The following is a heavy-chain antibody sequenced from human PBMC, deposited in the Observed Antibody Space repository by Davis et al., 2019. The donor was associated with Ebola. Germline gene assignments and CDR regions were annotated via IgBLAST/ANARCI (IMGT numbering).Heavy chain of an antibody. Sequence: AASVKVSCKASGGTFSRFAISWVRQAPGQGLEWLGGIIPIFGTANYARKFQGRVTITADESTNTVYMELSSLRSEDTAVYYCARGDDYPHGMDVWGKGTTVTVSS. V-gene: IGHV1-69*13. CDR1: GGTFSRFA. CDR3: ARGDDYPHGMDV. J-gene: IGHJ6*04. D-gene: IGHD5-24*01. CDR2: IIPIFGTA.